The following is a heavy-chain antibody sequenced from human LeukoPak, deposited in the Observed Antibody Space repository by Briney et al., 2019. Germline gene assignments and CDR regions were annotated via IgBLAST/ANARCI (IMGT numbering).Heavy chain of an antibody. D-gene: IGHD6-6*01. CDR1: GFTVSSND. J-gene: IGHJ4*02. V-gene: IGHV3-53*01. Sequence: GGSLRLSCAASGFTVSSNDMSWVRQAPGKGLEWVSVIYSGGSTYYADSVKGRFTISRDNSKNTLYLQMNSLRAEDTAVYYCARDLATLSSIAPLDYWGQGTLVTVSS. CDR2: IYSGGST. CDR3: ARDLATLSSIAPLDY.